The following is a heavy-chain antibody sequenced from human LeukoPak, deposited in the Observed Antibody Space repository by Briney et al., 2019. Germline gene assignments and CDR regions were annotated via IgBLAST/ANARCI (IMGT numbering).Heavy chain of an antibody. CDR3: ARVGSTMIVVVDFDY. Sequence: PGGSLRLSCAASGFTFSSYAMHWVRQAPGKGLEWVAVISYDGSNKYYADSVKGRFTISRDNSKNTLYLQMNRLRAEDTAVYYCARVGSTMIVVVDFDYWGQGTLVTVSS. CDR1: GFTFSSYA. CDR2: ISYDGSNK. J-gene: IGHJ4*02. D-gene: IGHD3-22*01. V-gene: IGHV3-30-3*01.